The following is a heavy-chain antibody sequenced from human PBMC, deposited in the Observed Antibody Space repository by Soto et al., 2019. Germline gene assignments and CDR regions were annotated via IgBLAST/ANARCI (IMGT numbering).Heavy chain of an antibody. CDR1: GFNFSSYA. D-gene: IGHD3-3*01. CDR2: ISYDGSNK. CDR3: AREARPDYYDFWSGYYPAYYFDY. Sequence: GASLRLPCAASGFNFSSYAMQWVRQDPGKGLEWVAVISYDGSNKYYADSVKGRFTISRDNSKNTLYLKMNSLRAEDTAGYYCAREARPDYYDFWSGYYPAYYFDYCGQGTLVTVYS. V-gene: IGHV3-30-3*01. J-gene: IGHJ4*02.